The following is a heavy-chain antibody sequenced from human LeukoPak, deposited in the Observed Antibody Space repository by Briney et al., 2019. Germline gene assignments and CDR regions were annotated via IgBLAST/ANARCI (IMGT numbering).Heavy chain of an antibody. CDR1: GGTFSSYA. J-gene: IGHJ4*02. D-gene: IGHD3-10*01. Sequence: SVKVSCKASGGTFSSYAISWVRQAPGQGLEWMGGIIPIFGTANYAQKFQGRVTITTDESTSTAYMELGSLRSEDTAVYYCARRWFTMVRGVPTYYFDYWGQGTLVTVSS. CDR2: IIPIFGTA. V-gene: IGHV1-69*05. CDR3: ARRWFTMVRGVPTYYFDY.